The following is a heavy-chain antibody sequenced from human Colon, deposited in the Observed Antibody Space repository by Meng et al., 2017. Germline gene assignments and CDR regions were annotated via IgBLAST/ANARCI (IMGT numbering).Heavy chain of an antibody. D-gene: IGHD6-19*01. CDR3: ARHGGWHFDY. J-gene: IGHJ4*02. CDR1: AGSISSSNY. Sequence: QVRLQESGPGLLEPSGTLSLTCAVPAGSISSSNYWSWVRQPPGKGLEWIGQIYLSGSPSYNPSLESRVTISVDKSKNQLSLRLTSVTAADTAIYYCARHGGWHFDYWGQGTLVTVSS. CDR2: IYLSGSP. V-gene: IGHV4-4*02.